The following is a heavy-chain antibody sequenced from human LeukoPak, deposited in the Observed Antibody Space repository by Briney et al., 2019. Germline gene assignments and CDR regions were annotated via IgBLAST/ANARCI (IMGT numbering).Heavy chain of an antibody. J-gene: IGHJ4*02. D-gene: IGHD5-24*01. V-gene: IGHV3-66*01. CDR3: AMDSAWLPLKFDY. CDR2: LYSGGST. CDR1: GFTFSSYA. Sequence: GGSLRLSCAASGFTFSSYAMSWVRQAPGKGLEWVSVLYSGGSTYYTDSVKGRFTISRDNSNNTLYLQMNNLRAEDTAVYYCAMDSAWLPLKFDYWGPGTLVAVST.